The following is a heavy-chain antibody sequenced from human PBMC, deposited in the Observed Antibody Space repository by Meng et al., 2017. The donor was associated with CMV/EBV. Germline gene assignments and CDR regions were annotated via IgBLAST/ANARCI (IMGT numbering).Heavy chain of an antibody. CDR3: ARSSGPRYFQH. CDR2: IKQDGSEK. Sequence: GESLKISYAASGFTFSSYWMSWVRQAPGKGLEWVANIKQDGSEKYYVDSVKGRFTISRDNAKNSLYLQMNSLRAEDTAVYYCARSSGPRYFQHWGQGTLVTVSS. J-gene: IGHJ1*01. V-gene: IGHV3-7*01. CDR1: GFTFSSYW.